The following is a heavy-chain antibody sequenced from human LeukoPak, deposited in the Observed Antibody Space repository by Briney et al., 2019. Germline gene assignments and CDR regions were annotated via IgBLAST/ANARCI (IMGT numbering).Heavy chain of an antibody. D-gene: IGHD6-6*01. V-gene: IGHV4-34*01. CDR1: GGSISSYY. CDR3: AREQLGFHDY. CDR2: INHSGST. J-gene: IGHJ4*02. Sequence: SETLSLTCTVSGGSISSYYWSWIRQPPGKGLEWIGEINHSGSTNYNPSLKSRVTISVDTSKNQFSLKLSSVTAADTAVYYCAREQLGFHDYWGQGTLVTVSS.